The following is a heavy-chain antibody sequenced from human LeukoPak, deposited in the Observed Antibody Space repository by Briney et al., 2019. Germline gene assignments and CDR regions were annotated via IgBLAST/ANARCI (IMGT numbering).Heavy chain of an antibody. D-gene: IGHD5-12*01. J-gene: IGHJ4*02. CDR1: GGSFSGYY. CDR2: INHSGST. V-gene: IGHV4-34*01. CDR3: ATVAGGGYDAPYYFDY. Sequence: SETLSLTCAVYGGSFSGYYWSWIRQPPGKGLEWIGEINHSGSTNHNPSLKSRVTISADTSKNQFSLKLSSVTAADTAVYYCATVAGGGYDAPYYFDYWGQGTLVTVSS.